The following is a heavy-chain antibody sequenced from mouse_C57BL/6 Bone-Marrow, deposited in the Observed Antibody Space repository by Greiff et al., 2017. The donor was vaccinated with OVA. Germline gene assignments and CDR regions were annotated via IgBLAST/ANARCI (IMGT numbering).Heavy chain of an antibody. V-gene: IGHV1-81*01. CDR1: GYTFTSYG. CDR3: EGYDGRYYAMDY. D-gene: IGHD2-3*01. CDR2: IYPRSGNT. Sequence: QVQLKQSGAELARPGASVKLSCKASGYTFTSYGISWVKQRTGQGLEWIGEIYPRSGNTYYNEKFKGKATLTADKSSSTAYMELRSLTSEDSAVYFCEGYDGRYYAMDYWGQGTSVTVSS. J-gene: IGHJ4*01.